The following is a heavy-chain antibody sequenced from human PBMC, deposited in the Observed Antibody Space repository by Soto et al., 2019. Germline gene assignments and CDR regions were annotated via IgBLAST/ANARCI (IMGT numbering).Heavy chain of an antibody. V-gene: IGHV3-23*01. J-gene: IGHJ6*02. Sequence: VGSLRLSCAASGLDFSSEVMCWVRRAPGKGLEWVSSISGSGRTIYHADFMRGRFAISRDNSKNSLYLQLNNLRVDDTAVYYCAKVGPSYYYGMDVWGQGTTVTVSS. CDR3: AKVGPSYYYGMDV. CDR1: GLDFSSEV. D-gene: IGHD1-26*01. CDR2: ISGSGRTI.